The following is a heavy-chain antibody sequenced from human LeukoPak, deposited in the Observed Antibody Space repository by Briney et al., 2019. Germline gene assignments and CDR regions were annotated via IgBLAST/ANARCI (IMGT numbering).Heavy chain of an antibody. J-gene: IGHJ6*03. CDR1: GFTFSSYW. Sequence: HPGGSLRLSCAASGFTFSSYWMSWVRQAPGKGLEWVANIKQDGSEKYYVDSVKGRFTISRDNAKNSLYLQMNSLRAEDTAVYYCARVRPPYYYYYYMDVWGKGTTVTISS. CDR3: ARVRPPYYYYYYMDV. CDR2: IKQDGSEK. V-gene: IGHV3-7*01.